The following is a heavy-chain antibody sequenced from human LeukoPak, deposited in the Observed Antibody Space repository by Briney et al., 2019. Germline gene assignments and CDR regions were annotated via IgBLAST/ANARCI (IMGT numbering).Heavy chain of an antibody. V-gene: IGHV3-21*01. CDR2: ISTSSSYI. CDR3: ARGGDLLPYYYYSMDV. CDR1: GFTFSSYA. D-gene: IGHD2-15*01. J-gene: IGHJ6*02. Sequence: PGGSLRLSCAASGFTFSSYAMNWVRQAPGKGLEWVSSISTSSSYIYYADSVKGRFTISRDNAKNSLYLQMNSLRAEDTAVYYCARGGDLLPYYYYSMDVWGQGTTVTVSS.